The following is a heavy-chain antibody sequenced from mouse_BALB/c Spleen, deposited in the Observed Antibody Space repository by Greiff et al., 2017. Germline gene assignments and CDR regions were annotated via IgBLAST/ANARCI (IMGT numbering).Heavy chain of an antibody. CDR2: LRYDGSN. D-gene: IGHD2-14*01. V-gene: IGHV3-6*02. J-gene: IGHJ4*01. CDR3: ARENYRSYAMDY. CDR1: GYSFTSGCY. Sequence: EVLLVESGPGLVKPSQSLSLSCSVTGYSFTSGCYWSWIRQFPGDKLEWMGYLRYDGSNNYNQSIKNRISLTPDTSTNQLFLKLKSVTTEDTATYSCARENYRSYAMDYWGQGTSVTVSA.